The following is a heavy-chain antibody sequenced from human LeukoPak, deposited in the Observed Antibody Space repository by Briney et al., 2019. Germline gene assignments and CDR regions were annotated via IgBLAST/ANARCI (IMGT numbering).Heavy chain of an antibody. CDR2: LNPSGGST. CDR1: GYTVTNYY. Sequence: GASEKVSCKASGYTVTNYYLHWVRQAPGQGLEWMGILNPSGGSTSYSQKFQGRATLTRATSTSTVYMELSSLRSEDTAVYYCASVYNYGMDVWGQGTTVIVSS. J-gene: IGHJ6*02. V-gene: IGHV1-46*01. CDR3: ASVYNYGMDV.